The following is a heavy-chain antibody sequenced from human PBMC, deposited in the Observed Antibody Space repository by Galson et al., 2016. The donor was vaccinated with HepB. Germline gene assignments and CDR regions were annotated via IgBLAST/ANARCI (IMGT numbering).Heavy chain of an antibody. J-gene: IGHJ6*02. CDR1: GGSVNSAIFH. V-gene: IGHV4-61*01. D-gene: IGHD3-9*01. CDR2: TNHSART. CDR3: ATLRLLTGYGMDV. Sequence: SETLSLTCTVSGGSVNSAIFHWSWIRQPPGKGLDWIADTNHSARTNYNPSPKSRVTISVDTSKNQFPLKLSSITAADTAVYYCATLRLLTGYGMDVWGQGTTVTVSS.